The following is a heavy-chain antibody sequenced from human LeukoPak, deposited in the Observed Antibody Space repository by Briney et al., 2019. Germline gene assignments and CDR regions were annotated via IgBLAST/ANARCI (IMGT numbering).Heavy chain of an antibody. CDR2: ISGSGGNT. CDR3: AKERNGRAAAGLFDF. V-gene: IGHV3-23*01. Sequence: GGSLRLSCAASGFTFSSYAMSWVRQAPGKGLEWVSTISGSGGNTYYADSVKGRFTISRDNSKNTLYLQMNSLRAGDTAVCYCAKERNGRAAAGLFDFWGQGTLVTVSP. J-gene: IGHJ4*02. CDR1: GFTFSSYA. D-gene: IGHD6-13*01.